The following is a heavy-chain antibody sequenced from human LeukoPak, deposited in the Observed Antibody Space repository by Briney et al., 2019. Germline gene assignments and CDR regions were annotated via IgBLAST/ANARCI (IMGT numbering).Heavy chain of an antibody. CDR1: GFKFDDYG. J-gene: IGHJ3*02. Sequence: GGSLRLSCAASGFKFDDYGMSWVRQAPGKGLEWVSSISSSSSYIYYADSMKGRFTISRDNAKNSLYLQMNSLRAEDTAVYYCARGNEIYDSSGYYYPDAFDIWGQGTMVTVSS. CDR2: ISSSSSYI. CDR3: ARGNEIYDSSGYYYPDAFDI. V-gene: IGHV3-21*01. D-gene: IGHD3-22*01.